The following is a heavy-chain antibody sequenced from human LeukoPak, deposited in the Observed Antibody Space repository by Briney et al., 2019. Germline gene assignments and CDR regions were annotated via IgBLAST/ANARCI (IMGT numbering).Heavy chain of an antibody. CDR3: ATYFPITSRH. CDR1: GITFINAR. V-gene: IGHV3-15*01. J-gene: IGHJ4*02. CDR2: IKKKADGGTT. Sequence: PGGSLRLSCAASGITFINARMSWVRQAPGKGLEWVGHIKKKADGGTTDYAPPVQGIFTISRDDSKNTLYLQMNSLKTEDTAVYYCATYFPITSRHWGQGALVTVSS. D-gene: IGHD1-14*01.